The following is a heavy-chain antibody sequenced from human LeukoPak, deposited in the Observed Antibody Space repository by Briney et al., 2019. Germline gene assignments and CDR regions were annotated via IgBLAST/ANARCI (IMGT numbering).Heavy chain of an antibody. CDR3: AQDRRGYCSGGSCPLHFDY. CDR2: ISGSGGST. CDR1: GFTFSSYG. D-gene: IGHD2-15*01. Sequence: GGTLRLSCAASGFTFSSYGMSWVRQAPGKGLEWVSAISGSGGSTYYADSVKGRFTISRDNSKNTLYLQMNSLRAEDTAVYYCAQDRRGYCSGGSCPLHFDYWGQGTLVTVSS. V-gene: IGHV3-23*01. J-gene: IGHJ4*02.